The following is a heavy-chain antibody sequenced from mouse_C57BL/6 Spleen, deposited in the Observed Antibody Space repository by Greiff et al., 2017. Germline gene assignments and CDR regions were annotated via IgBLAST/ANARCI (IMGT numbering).Heavy chain of an antibody. CDR1: GYTFTDYE. J-gene: IGHJ2*01. CDR2: IDPETGGT. V-gene: IGHV1-15*01. D-gene: IGHD2-1*01. CDR3: TNYGNYPFDY. Sequence: QVQLKQSGAELVRPGASVTLSCKASGYTFTDYEMHWVKQTPVHGLEWIGAIDPETGGTAYNQKFKGKAILTADKSSSTAYMELRSLTSEDSAVYYCTNYGNYPFDYWGQGTTLTVSS.